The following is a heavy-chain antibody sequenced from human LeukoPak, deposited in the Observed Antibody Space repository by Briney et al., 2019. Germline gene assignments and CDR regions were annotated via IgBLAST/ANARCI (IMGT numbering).Heavy chain of an antibody. J-gene: IGHJ1*01. V-gene: IGHV1-24*01. CDR3: ATDTLSSGWYGDFQH. CDR1: GYTLTEFS. D-gene: IGHD6-19*01. Sequence: ASVKVSCKVSGYTLTEFSMHWVRQAPGKGLEWMGGFDPEDGETIYAQKFQGRVTMTEDTSTDTAYMELSSLRSEDTAVYYCATDTLSSGWYGDFQHWGQGTLVTVSS. CDR2: FDPEDGET.